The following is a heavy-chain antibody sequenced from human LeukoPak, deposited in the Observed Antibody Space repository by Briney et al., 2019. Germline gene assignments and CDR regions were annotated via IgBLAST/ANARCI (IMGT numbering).Heavy chain of an antibody. Sequence: PSETLSLTCTVSGGSISSYYWSWIRQPPGKGLEWIGYIYYSGSTNYNPSLKSRVTISVDTSKNQFSLKLSSVTAADTAVYYCARGRRVAAGMTRGWFDPWGQGTLVTVSS. CDR3: ARGRRVAAGMTRGWFDP. J-gene: IGHJ5*02. V-gene: IGHV4-59*12. D-gene: IGHD6-13*01. CDR1: GGSISSYY. CDR2: IYYSGST.